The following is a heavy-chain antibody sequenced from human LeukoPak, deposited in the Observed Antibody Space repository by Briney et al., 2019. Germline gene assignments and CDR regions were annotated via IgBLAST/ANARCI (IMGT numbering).Heavy chain of an antibody. V-gene: IGHV3-7*03. CDR2: IKQDGSEK. D-gene: IGHD3-9*01. Sequence: GGSLRLSCAASGFTFSSYWMSWVRQAPGKGLEWVATIKQDGSEKYYVDSVKGRFTISRDNAKNSLYLQMNSLRAEDTAVYYCARVVGLRYFDWLPHFDYWGQGTLVTVSS. CDR1: GFTFSSYW. J-gene: IGHJ4*02. CDR3: ARVVGLRYFDWLPHFDY.